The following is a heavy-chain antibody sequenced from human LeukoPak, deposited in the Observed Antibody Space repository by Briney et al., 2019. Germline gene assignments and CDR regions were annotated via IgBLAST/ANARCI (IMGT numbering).Heavy chain of an antibody. CDR1: GFTFSSYW. J-gene: IGHJ3*02. V-gene: IGHV3-7*01. CDR3: ARDTKSGYGDYGAFDI. Sequence: GGSLRLSCAASGFTFSSYWMAWVRKAPGKGLEWVANIKEDGSDKYCVDSVKGRFTISRDNAKNSLYLQMNSLRAEDTAVYYCARDTKSGYGDYGAFDIWGQGTRVTVSS. D-gene: IGHD4-17*01. CDR2: IKEDGSDK.